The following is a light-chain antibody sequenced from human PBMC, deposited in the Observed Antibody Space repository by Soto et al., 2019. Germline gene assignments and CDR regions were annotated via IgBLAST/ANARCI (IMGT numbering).Light chain of an antibody. CDR1: QSIGTR. V-gene: IGKV1-5*01. CDR3: QQYDILYT. CDR2: DGS. Sequence: DIQMTQSPSTLSASVGDRVTITCRASQSIGTRLAWYQRKPGKAPKFLIYDGSTLESGVPSRFSGSGSGTEFTLTISSLQPDDFATYYCQQYDILYTFGQGTKLEIK. J-gene: IGKJ2*01.